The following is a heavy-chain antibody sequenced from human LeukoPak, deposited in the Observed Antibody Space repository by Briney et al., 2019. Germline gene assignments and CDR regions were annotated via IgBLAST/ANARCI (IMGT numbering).Heavy chain of an antibody. CDR1: GFTFSSYA. V-gene: IGHV3-23*01. CDR3: AKVATSDVLRFLEWNYYMDV. D-gene: IGHD3-3*01. Sequence: GGSLRLSCAASGFTFSSYAMSWVRQAPGKGLEWVSAISGSGGSTYYADSVKGRFTISRDNSKNTLYLQMNSLRAEDTAVYYCAKVATSDVLRFLEWNYYMDVWAKGPRSPSP. J-gene: IGHJ6*03. CDR2: ISGSGGST.